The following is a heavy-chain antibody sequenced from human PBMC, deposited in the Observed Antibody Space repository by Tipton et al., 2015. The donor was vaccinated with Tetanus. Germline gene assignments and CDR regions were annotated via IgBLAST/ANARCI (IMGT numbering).Heavy chain of an antibody. CDR1: GGSIIDKKHY. D-gene: IGHD5-18*01. CDR3: ARHLTYTYTSRYFDY. J-gene: IGHJ4*02. Sequence: TLSLTCTVSGGSIIDKKHYWGWIRQPPGKGLEWIASIYFEGSTYYSPSLKSRLTIDVDTSQNLFSLKLTSVTAADTAVYYCARHLTYTYTSRYFDYWGLGTLVTVSS. CDR2: IYFEGST. V-gene: IGHV4-39*02.